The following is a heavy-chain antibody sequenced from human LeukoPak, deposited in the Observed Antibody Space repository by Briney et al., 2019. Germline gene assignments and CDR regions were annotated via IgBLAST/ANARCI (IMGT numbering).Heavy chain of an antibody. CDR3: ANGVGVFSRGGGENWFDP. CDR2: ISSSSGSTI. D-gene: IGHD3-10*01. J-gene: IGHJ5*02. V-gene: IGHV3-11*04. Sequence: GGSLRLSCAASGFTFSDYYMSWIRQAPGKGLEWVSYISSSSGSTINYADSVKGRFTISRDNSKNTLYLQMNSLRAEDTAVYYCANGVGVFSRGGGENWFDPWGQGTLVTVSS. CDR1: GFTFSDYY.